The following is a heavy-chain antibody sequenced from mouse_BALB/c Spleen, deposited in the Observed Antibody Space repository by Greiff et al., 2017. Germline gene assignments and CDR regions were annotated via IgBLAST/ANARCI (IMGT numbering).Heavy chain of an antibody. CDR3: ASHYGSSSGAMDY. CDR1: GFSLTSYG. CDR2: IWAGGST. V-gene: IGHV2-9*02. J-gene: IGHJ4*01. D-gene: IGHD1-1*01. Sequence: VQRVESGPGLVAPSQSLSITCTVSGFSLTSYGVHWVRQPPGKGLEWLGVIWAGGSTNYNSALMSRLSISKDNSKSQVFLKMNSLQTDDTAMYYCASHYGSSSGAMDYWGQGTSVTVSS.